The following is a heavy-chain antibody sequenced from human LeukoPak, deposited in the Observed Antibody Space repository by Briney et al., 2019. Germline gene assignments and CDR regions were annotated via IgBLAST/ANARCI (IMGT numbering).Heavy chain of an antibody. CDR2: INPKSGGT. J-gene: IGHJ4*02. CDR3: ARESTSSHTTFDY. Sequence: ASVKVSCKASGYIFTDYFMHWVRQAPGQGLEWMGWINPKSGGTNYAPNLQGRVTMTRDMSTSTVYMELSSLRSEDTAVYYCARESTSSHTTFDYWGQGTLVTVSS. D-gene: IGHD5-24*01. V-gene: IGHV1-2*02. CDR1: GYIFTDYF.